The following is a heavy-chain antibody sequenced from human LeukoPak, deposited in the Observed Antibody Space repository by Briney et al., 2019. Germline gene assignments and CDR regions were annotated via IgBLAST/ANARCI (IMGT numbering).Heavy chain of an antibody. J-gene: IGHJ4*02. V-gene: IGHV4-38-2*02. D-gene: IGHD3-10*01. CDR1: GYSISSGYY. CDR2: IYHSGST. CDR3: ARDWSGWFGEPTGALDY. Sequence: PSETLSLTCTVSGYSISSGYYWGWIRQPPGKGLEWIGSIYHSGSTYYNPSLKSRVTISVDTSKNQFSLKLSSVTAADTAVYYWARDWSGWFGEPTGALDYWGQGTLVTVSS.